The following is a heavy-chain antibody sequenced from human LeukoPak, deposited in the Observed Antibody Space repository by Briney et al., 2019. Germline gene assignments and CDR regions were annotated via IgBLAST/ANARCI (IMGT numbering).Heavy chain of an antibody. CDR2: ISGSGGST. CDR1: GFTLSSYA. CDR3: ANFYYDSSGYDPFDY. D-gene: IGHD3-22*01. V-gene: IGHV3-23*01. Sequence: GGSLRLSCAASGFTLSSYAMSWVRQAPGKGLEWVSAISGSGGSTYYADSVKGRFTISRDNSKNTLYLQMNSLRAEDTAVYYCANFYYDSSGYDPFDYWGQGTLVTVSS. J-gene: IGHJ4*02.